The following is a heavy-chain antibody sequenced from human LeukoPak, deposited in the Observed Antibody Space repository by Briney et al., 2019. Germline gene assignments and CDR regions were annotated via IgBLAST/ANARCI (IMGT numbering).Heavy chain of an antibody. V-gene: IGHV4-59*01. Sequence: SKTLSLTCTVSGGSISSYYWSWIRQPPGKGLEWIGYIYYSGSTNYNPSLKSRVTISVDTSKNQFSLKLSSVTAADTAVYYCVRDSYGMDVWGQGTTVTVSS. CDR2: IYYSGST. CDR3: VRDSYGMDV. J-gene: IGHJ6*02. CDR1: GGSISSYY.